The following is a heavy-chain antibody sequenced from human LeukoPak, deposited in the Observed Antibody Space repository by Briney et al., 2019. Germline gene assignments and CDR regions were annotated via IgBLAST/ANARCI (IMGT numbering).Heavy chain of an antibody. CDR1: GFTFDDYA. CDR2: ISWNSGSI. J-gene: IGHJ3*02. V-gene: IGHV3-9*01. CDR3: AKDMEIDASDAFDI. D-gene: IGHD3-22*01. Sequence: GGSLRLSCAASGFTFDDYAMHWVRQAPGKGLEWVSGISWNSGSIGYADSVKGRFTISRDNAKNSLYLQMNSLRAEDTALYYCAKDMEIDASDAFDIWGQGTMVTVSP.